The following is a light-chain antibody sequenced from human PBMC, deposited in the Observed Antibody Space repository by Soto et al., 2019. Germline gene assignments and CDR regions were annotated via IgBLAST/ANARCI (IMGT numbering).Light chain of an antibody. V-gene: IGKV3-20*01. J-gene: IGKJ2*01. Sequence: EIVLTQSPGTLSLSPGERATLSCRASQSVYTNYLAWYQQKPGQAPRLLIYGASRRATGIPVRFSGSVSETDFTLSISRREPEDFAVYYCQHYGSAPPVYTFGQGTKLEIK. CDR3: QHYGSAPPVYT. CDR1: QSVYTNY. CDR2: GAS.